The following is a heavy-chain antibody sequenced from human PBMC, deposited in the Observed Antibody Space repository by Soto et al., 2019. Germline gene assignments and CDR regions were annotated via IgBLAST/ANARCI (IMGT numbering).Heavy chain of an antibody. CDR1: GLTSSTYA. Sequence: GGSLRLSCAASGLTSSTYAMGWVLQAPGKGLEWVSGISGSGGNTYYADSVKGRFTISRDNSKNMLYLQMNSLRDEDTAVYYCAKATATSGGAFEIYGQGAMVTVS. V-gene: IGHV3-23*01. D-gene: IGHD1-1*01. J-gene: IGHJ3*02. CDR2: ISGSGGNT. CDR3: AKATATSGGAFEI.